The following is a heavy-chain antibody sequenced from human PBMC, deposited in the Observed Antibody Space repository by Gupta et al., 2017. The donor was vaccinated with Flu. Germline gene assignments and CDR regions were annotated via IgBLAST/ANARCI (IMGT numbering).Heavy chain of an antibody. D-gene: IGHD1-26*01. CDR3: ARGATYYKNWLAT. V-gene: IGHV4-59*01. CDR1: SISNYY. Sequence: SISNYYWSWIRQPPGKGLEWIGFIYYSGTTNYKPSLKSRVTMSLDTSQNQFSLKLNYGKAEDTAVYYCARGATYYKNWLATWGQGTLVPVS. CDR2: IYYSGTT. J-gene: IGHJ5*02.